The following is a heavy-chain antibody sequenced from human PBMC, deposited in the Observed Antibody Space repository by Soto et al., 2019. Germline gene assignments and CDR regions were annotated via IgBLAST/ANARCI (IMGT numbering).Heavy chain of an antibody. CDR2: INPNSGDT. V-gene: IGHV1-2*04. D-gene: IGHD6-13*01. Sequence: ASVKVSCKASGDTFTGYYTHWVRQAPGQGLEWMGWINPNSGDTNYAQKFQGWVAMTRDTSISTAYMELSRLKSDDTAVYYCARLAAAGTSFDYWGQGTPVTVSS. CDR3: ARLAAAGTSFDY. CDR1: GDTFTGYY. J-gene: IGHJ4*02.